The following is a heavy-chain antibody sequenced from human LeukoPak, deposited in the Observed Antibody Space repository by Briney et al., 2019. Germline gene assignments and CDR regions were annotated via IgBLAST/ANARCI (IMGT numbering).Heavy chain of an antibody. CDR3: ATASWGHNWCDP. Sequence: SETLSLTCAVYGGSFSGYYWSWIRQPPGKGLEWIGEINHSGSTNYNPSLKSRVTISVDTSKNQFSLKLSSVTAADTAVYYCATASWGHNWCDPWGQGTLVTVSS. V-gene: IGHV4-34*01. CDR2: INHSGST. D-gene: IGHD3-16*01. J-gene: IGHJ5*02. CDR1: GGSFSGYY.